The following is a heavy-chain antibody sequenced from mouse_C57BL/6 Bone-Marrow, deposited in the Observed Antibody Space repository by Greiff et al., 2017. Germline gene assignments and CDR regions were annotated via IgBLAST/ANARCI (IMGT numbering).Heavy chain of an antibody. CDR1: GYTFTSYW. J-gene: IGHJ2*01. CDR2: IHPNSGST. D-gene: IGHD1-1*01. Sequence: QVQLQQPGAELVKPGASVKLSCKASGYTFTSYWMHWVKQRPGQGLEWIGMIHPNSGSTNYNEKFKSKATLTVDKSSSTAYMQLSSLTSEDSAVYYCARSYYYGSSLKLGHDYWGQGTTLTVSS. V-gene: IGHV1-64*01. CDR3: ARSYYYGSSLKLGHDY.